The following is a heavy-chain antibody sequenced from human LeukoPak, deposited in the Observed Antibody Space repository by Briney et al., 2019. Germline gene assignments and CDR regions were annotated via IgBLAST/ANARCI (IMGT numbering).Heavy chain of an antibody. J-gene: IGHJ4*02. D-gene: IGHD6-13*01. CDR3: ARSHSSSWHYFDY. CDR1: GGAISTYY. V-gene: IGHV4-59*08. CDR2: IYHSGST. Sequence: PSETLSLTCTVSGGAISTYYWNWIRQPPGKGLEWIGSIYHSGSTYYNPSLKSRVTISVDTSKNQFSLKLSSVTAADTAVYYCARSHSSSWHYFDYWGQGTLVTVSS.